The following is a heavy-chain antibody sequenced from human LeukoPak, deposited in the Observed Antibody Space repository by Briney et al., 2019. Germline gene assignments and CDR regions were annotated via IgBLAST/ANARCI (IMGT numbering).Heavy chain of an antibody. Sequence: GGSLRLSRAASGFTFSSYGMHWVRQAPGKGLEWVAFIRYDGSNKYYADSVKGRFTISRDNSKNTLYLQMNSLRAEDTAVYYCARGNLYSSPRNWFDPWGQGTLVTVSS. CDR2: IRYDGSNK. J-gene: IGHJ5*02. CDR1: GFTFSSYG. V-gene: IGHV3-30*02. CDR3: ARGNLYSSPRNWFDP. D-gene: IGHD6-19*01.